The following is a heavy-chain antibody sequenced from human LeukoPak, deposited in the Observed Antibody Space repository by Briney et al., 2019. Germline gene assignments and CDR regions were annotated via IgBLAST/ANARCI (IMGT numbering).Heavy chain of an antibody. CDR1: GFTFSSYS. CDR3: ARDRTGTRRSWFDP. J-gene: IGHJ5*02. CDR2: ISGSSFDI. D-gene: IGHD4-17*01. V-gene: IGHV3-21*06. Sequence: GSLRFSCAASGFTFSSYSMNWVRQVPGKGLEWVSSISGSSFDIYNADSVKGRFTISRDNAKNSLYLQMNSLRAEDTAVYYCARDRTGTRRSWFDPWGQGTLVTVSS.